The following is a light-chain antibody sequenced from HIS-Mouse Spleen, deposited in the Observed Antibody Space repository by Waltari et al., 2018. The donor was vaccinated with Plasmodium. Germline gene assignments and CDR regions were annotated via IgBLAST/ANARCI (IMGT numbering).Light chain of an antibody. Sequence: QSALTQPRSVSGSPGQSVTISCTGTSSDVGGYNYVSWYQQHPGKAPKLRMYDVSKRPSGVPDRFSGSKSVNTASLTISGLQAEDEADYYCCSYAGSYTYVFGTGTKVTVL. J-gene: IGLJ1*01. CDR3: CSYAGSYTYV. CDR1: SSDVGGYNY. CDR2: DVS. V-gene: IGLV2-11*01.